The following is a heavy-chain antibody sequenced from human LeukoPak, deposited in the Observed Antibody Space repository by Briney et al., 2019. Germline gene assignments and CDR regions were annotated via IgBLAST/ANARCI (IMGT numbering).Heavy chain of an antibody. J-gene: IGHJ6*02. Sequence: ASVKVSFKASGYTFTSYGISWVRQAPGQGLEWMGRISAYNGNTNYAQKLQGRVTMTTDTSTSTAYMELRSLRSDDTAVYYCARDSTSMVGFYYYGMDVWGQGTTVTVSS. V-gene: IGHV1-18*01. CDR2: ISAYNGNT. CDR3: ARDSTSMVGFYYYGMDV. CDR1: GYTFTSYG. D-gene: IGHD2-8*01.